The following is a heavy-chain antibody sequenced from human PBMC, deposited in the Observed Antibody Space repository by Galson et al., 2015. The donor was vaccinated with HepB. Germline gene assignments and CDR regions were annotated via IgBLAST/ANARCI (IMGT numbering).Heavy chain of an antibody. J-gene: IGHJ4*02. D-gene: IGHD2-15*01. CDR1: GYTFTGYY. Sequence: SVKVSCKASGYTFTGYYMHWVRQAPGQGLEWMGWINPNSGGTNYAQKFQGRVTMTRDTSISTAYMELSKLRSDDTAVYYCARARTGYCSGGSCSYYFDYWGQGTLVTVSS. CDR3: ARARTGYCSGGSCSYYFDY. CDR2: INPNSGGT. V-gene: IGHV1-2*02.